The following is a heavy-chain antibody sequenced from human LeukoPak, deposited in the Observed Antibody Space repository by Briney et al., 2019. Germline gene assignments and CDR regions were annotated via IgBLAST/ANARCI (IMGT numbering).Heavy chain of an antibody. J-gene: IGHJ3*02. CDR1: GGSMSNYF. D-gene: IGHD2-2*02. CDR3: ARRVRQLPYPFDAFDI. Sequence: SETLSLTCIVSGGSMSNYFWTWIRQPPGKGLEWIGYIYYSGSTNYNPSLNSRASISLDMSKKQFSLKLSSVTAADTAVYYCARRVRQLPYPFDAFDIWGQGTMVTVSS. V-gene: IGHV4-59*08. CDR2: IYYSGST.